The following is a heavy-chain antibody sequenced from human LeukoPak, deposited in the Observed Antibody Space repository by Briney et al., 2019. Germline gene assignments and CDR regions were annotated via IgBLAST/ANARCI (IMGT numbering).Heavy chain of an antibody. V-gene: IGHV3-23*01. D-gene: IGHD5-12*01. CDR2: ISGGGGST. Sequence: PGGSLRLSCAASGFTFSSYAMSWVRQAPGKGLEWVSAISGGGGSTYYAESVKGRFTISRDNSKNTLYLQLNSLRPDDTAVYYCARDQLAYSGYDTLFDYWGQGTLVTVSS. CDR1: GFTFSSYA. CDR3: ARDQLAYSGYDTLFDY. J-gene: IGHJ4*02.